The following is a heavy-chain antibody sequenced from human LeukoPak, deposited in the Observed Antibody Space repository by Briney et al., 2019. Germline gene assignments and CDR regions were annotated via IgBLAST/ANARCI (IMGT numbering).Heavy chain of an antibody. J-gene: IGHJ4*02. CDR2: TYYRSKWYN. V-gene: IGHV6-1*01. Sequence: SQTLSLTCAISGDSVSSNSAAWNWIRQSPSRGLEWLGRTYYRSKWYNDYAVSVKSRITINPDTSKNQFSLQLNSVTPEDTSVYYCAREDQRQWELRGFDYWGQGTLVTVSS. CDR1: GDSVSSNSAA. D-gene: IGHD1-26*01. CDR3: AREDQRQWELRGFDY.